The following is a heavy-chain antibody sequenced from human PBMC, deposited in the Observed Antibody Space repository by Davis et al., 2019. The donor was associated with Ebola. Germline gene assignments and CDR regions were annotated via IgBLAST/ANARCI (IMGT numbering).Heavy chain of an antibody. V-gene: IGHV6-1*01. CDR2: TYYTSKWNN. D-gene: IGHD5-12*01. J-gene: IGHJ4*02. CDR1: GDSVSSAG. Sequence: HSQTLSLTCAISGDSVSSAGWNWIRQSPSRGLEWLGRTYYTSKWNNDYAVSMKSRITINADTAKNQYSMQLNPVTPEDTAVYYCARGWLRTGFDYWGQGILVTVSS. CDR3: ARGWLRTGFDY.